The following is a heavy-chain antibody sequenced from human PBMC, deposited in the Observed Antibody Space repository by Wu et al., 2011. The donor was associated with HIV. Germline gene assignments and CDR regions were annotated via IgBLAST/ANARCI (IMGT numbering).Heavy chain of an antibody. CDR1: GYTFTSYH. J-gene: IGHJ6*03. V-gene: IGHV1-2*02. CDR3: ARDPYSSSFYYYYFMDV. D-gene: IGHD6-6*01. Sequence: VQLVQSGAEVKKPGASVKVSCKASGYTFTSYHMHWLRQAPGQGLEWMGWINPHSGGTNFAQKFQGRVTMTRDTSITTAYMELSRLRSDDTAVYYCARDPYSSSFYYYYFMDVWGKGTTVTVSS. CDR2: INPHSGGT.